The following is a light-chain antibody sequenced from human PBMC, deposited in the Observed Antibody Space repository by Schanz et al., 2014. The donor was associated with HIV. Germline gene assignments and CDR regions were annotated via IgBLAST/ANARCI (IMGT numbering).Light chain of an antibody. J-gene: IGLJ2*01. Sequence: QSVLTQPPSASGTPGQRVTISCSGSSSNLGSNTVNWYQQLPGTAPKLLIYSNNQRPSGVPGRLSGSKSGTSASLAISGLQSEDEADYYCAVWDDSLKGVVFGGGTKLTVL. CDR3: AVWDDSLKGVV. CDR1: SSNLGSNT. V-gene: IGLV1-44*01. CDR2: SNN.